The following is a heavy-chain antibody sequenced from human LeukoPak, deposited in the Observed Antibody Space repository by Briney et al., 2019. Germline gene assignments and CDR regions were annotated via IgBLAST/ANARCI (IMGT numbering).Heavy chain of an antibody. CDR2: IWYDGSNK. CDR1: GFTFSSYG. CDR3: ARNQDYGVYNSVGAFDI. Sequence: GGSLRLSCAASGFTFSSYGMHWVRQAPGKGLEWVAVIWYDGSNKYYADYVQGRFTISRDNSKNTLYLQMNSLRAEDTAVYYCARNQDYGVYNSVGAFDIWGQGTMVTVSS. V-gene: IGHV3-33*01. J-gene: IGHJ3*02. D-gene: IGHD4-17*01.